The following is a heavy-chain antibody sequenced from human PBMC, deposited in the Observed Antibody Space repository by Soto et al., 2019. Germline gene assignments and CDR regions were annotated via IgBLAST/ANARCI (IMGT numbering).Heavy chain of an antibody. CDR3: ATDRGAAPFDF. D-gene: IGHD3-10*01. CDR1: GFSFSTYG. CDR2: IGSDGRTK. V-gene: IGHV3-33*01. J-gene: IGHJ4*02. Sequence: QVQLVESGGGVVQPGSSLRLSCAASGFSFSTYGMHWVRHAPGKGLERVAVIGSDGRTKDNADSVKSRFTISRDNSKNTLYLQMNGLRVEDTAVYYCATDRGAAPFDFWGQGTLVTVSS.